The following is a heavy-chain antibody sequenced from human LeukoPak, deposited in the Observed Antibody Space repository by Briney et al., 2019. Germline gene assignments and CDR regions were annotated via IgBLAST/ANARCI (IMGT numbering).Heavy chain of an antibody. Sequence: SETLSLACTVSGGSISSYYWSWTRQPPGKGLEWIGYIYYSGSTNYNPSLKSRVTISVDTSKNQFSLKLSSVTAADTAVYYCARGAHDSSGHDAFDIWGQGTMVTVSS. V-gene: IGHV4-59*01. CDR3: ARGAHDSSGHDAFDI. CDR2: IYYSGST. J-gene: IGHJ3*02. CDR1: GGSISSYY. D-gene: IGHD3-22*01.